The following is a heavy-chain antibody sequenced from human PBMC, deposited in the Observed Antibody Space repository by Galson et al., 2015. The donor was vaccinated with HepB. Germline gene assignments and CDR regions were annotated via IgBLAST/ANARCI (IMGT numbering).Heavy chain of an antibody. J-gene: IGHJ3*02. CDR1: GFTFSSYG. CDR2: ISYDGSNK. D-gene: IGHD3-10*01. V-gene: IGHV3-30*18. CDR3: AKVPSMVRGVTDGGAFDI. Sequence: SLRLSCAASGFTFSSYGMHWVRQAPGKGLEWVAVISYDGSNKYYADSVKGRFTISRDNSKNTLYLQMNSLRAEDTAVYYCAKVPSMVRGVTDGGAFDIWGQGTMVTVSS.